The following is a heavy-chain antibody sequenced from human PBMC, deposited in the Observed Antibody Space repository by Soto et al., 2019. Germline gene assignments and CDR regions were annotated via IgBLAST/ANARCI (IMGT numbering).Heavy chain of an antibody. J-gene: IGHJ4*02. CDR2: ISYNGDKK. CDR3: AKHSSTFVY. CDR1: GFSFSSYG. D-gene: IGHD6-13*01. Sequence: PGGSLRLSCVVSGFSFSSYGMYWVRQAPGKGLEWVTFISYNGDKKYYADSVKGRFTISRDNSKNTVYLEMNSLRANDTAVYYCAKHSSTFVYWGQGTLVTGLL. V-gene: IGHV3-30*18.